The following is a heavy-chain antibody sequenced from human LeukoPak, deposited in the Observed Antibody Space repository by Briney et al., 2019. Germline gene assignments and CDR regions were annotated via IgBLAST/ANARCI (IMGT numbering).Heavy chain of an antibody. CDR2: INHSGST. Sequence: TSETLSLTCAVYGGSFSGYYWSWIRQPPGKGLEWIGEINHSGSTNYNPSLKSRVTISVDTSKNHFSLKLSSVTAADTAVYYCARDQPTIDYWGQGTLVTVSS. J-gene: IGHJ4*02. V-gene: IGHV4-34*01. CDR3: ARDQPTIDY. D-gene: IGHD1-14*01. CDR1: GGSFSGYY.